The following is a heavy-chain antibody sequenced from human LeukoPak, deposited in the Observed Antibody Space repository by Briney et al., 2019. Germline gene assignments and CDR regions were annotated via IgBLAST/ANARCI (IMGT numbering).Heavy chain of an antibody. CDR3: ARTYCGGDFFLGNWYFDL. CDR1: GGSITNYY. J-gene: IGHJ2*01. CDR2: IHFSGST. V-gene: IGHV4-4*09. Sequence: PSETLSLTCSVSGGSITNYYWSWIRQPPGKGLEWIAYIHFSGSTNINPSLKSRVTMSLDTSKHHFSLDLTSVTAADTAVYYCARTYCGGDFFLGNWYFDLWGRGTLITVSS. D-gene: IGHD2-21*02.